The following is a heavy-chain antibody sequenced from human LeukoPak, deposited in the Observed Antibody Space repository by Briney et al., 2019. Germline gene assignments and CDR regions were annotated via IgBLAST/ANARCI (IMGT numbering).Heavy chain of an antibody. CDR2: IYYSGST. CDR3: ARGVGALGY. V-gene: IGHV4-61*05. J-gene: IGHJ4*02. CDR1: GDSISSNTDY. D-gene: IGHD1-26*01. Sequence: SETLSLTCTVSGDSISSNTDYWGWIRQPPGKGLEWIGYIYYSGSTNYNPSLKSRVTISVDTSKNQFSLKLSSVTAADTAVYYCARGVGALGYWGQGTLVTVSS.